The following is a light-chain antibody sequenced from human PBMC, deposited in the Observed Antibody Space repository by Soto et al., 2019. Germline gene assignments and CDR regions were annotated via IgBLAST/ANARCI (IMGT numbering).Light chain of an antibody. V-gene: IGKV3-11*01. CDR1: QSLSGY. Sequence: EIVLTQSPATLSLSPVERATLSCRASQSLSGYLAWYQQKPGQAPRLLIYDASNRATGIPARFSGSGSETDFTLTISSLEPEDFAVYYCQQRSNWPHSITFGQGTRLEIK. CDR2: DAS. CDR3: QQRSNWPHSIT. J-gene: IGKJ5*01.